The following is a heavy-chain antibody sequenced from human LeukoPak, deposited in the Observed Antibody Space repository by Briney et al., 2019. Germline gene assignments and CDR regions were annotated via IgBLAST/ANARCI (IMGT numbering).Heavy chain of an antibody. CDR2: IRSKAYGGTT. Sequence: GGSLRLSCTASGFTFGDYAMSWFRQAPGKGLEWVGFIRSKAYGGTTEYAASVKGRFTISRDDSKSIAYLQMNSLKTEDTAVYYCTRGGEFGRLVGGVFYLDYWGQGTLVTVSS. CDR1: GFTFGDYA. V-gene: IGHV3-49*03. CDR3: TRGGEFGRLVGGVFYLDY. D-gene: IGHD6-19*01. J-gene: IGHJ4*02.